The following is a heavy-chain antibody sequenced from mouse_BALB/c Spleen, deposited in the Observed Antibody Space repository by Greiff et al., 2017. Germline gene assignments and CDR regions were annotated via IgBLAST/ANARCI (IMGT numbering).Heavy chain of an antibody. D-gene: IGHD3-2*02. CDR2: INPYYGST. V-gene: IGHV1-39*01. CDR3: ARSGYYYAMDY. CDR1: GYSFTDYI. J-gene: IGHJ4*01. Sequence: VQLQQTGPELVKPGASVKISCKASGYSFTDYIMLWVKQSHGKSLEWIGNINPYYGSTSYNLKFKGKATLTVDKSSSTAYMQLNSLTSEDSAVYYCARSGYYYAMDYWGQGTSVTVSS.